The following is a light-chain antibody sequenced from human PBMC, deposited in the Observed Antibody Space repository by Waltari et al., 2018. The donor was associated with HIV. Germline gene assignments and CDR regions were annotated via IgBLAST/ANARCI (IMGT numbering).Light chain of an antibody. CDR3: AVLDESLDGWL. Sequence: QSELTQSPSASGTPGQRITISCSGSSSNIERNYVYCYKQFPGATPKFLIYKDNVRPSGVPDRISGSKSGTSASLLISGLRSDDEADYYCAVLDESLDGWLFGGGTKLTVL. V-gene: IGLV1-47*01. CDR1: SSNIERNY. CDR2: KDN. J-gene: IGLJ3*02.